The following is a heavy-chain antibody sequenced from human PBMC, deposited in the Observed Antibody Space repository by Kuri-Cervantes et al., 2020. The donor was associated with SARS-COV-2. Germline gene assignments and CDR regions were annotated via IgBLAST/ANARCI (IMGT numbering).Heavy chain of an antibody. Sequence: SETLSLTCTVSGGSISSSSYYWSWIRQPPGKGLEWIGEINHSGSTNYNPSLKSRVTISVDTSKNQFSLKLSSVTAADTAVYYCARGRIMDVWGKGTTVTVSS. CDR2: INHSGST. CDR1: GGSISSSSYY. D-gene: IGHD1-14*01. CDR3: ARGRIMDV. V-gene: IGHV4-39*07. J-gene: IGHJ6*04.